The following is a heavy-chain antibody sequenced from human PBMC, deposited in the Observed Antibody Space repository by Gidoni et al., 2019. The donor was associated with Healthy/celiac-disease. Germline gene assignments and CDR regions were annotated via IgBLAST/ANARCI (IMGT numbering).Heavy chain of an antibody. V-gene: IGHV4-34*01. D-gene: IGHD2-2*01. J-gene: IGHJ6*03. Sequence: QVQLQQWGAGLLKPSETLSLTCAVYGGSFSGYYWSWIRQPPGKGLEWIGEINHSGSTNHNPSLKSRVTISVDTSKNQFSLKLSSVTAADTAVYYCARLAAVVCRSTSCYLRSWGYYMDVWGKGTTVTVSS. CDR1: GGSFSGYY. CDR3: ARLAAVVCRSTSCYLRSWGYYMDV. CDR2: INHSGST.